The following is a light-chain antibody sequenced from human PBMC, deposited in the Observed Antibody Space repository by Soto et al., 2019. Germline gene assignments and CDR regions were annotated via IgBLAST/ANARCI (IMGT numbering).Light chain of an antibody. V-gene: IGKV3-15*01. Sequence: EIVMTKYTATLSVSPGERSTLSCRASQSVSSNLAWYQQKPGQAPRLLIYGASTRATGIPARFSGSGSGTEFTLTISSLQSEDFAVYYCQQYNNWPGFGQGTKVDIK. CDR1: QSVSSN. J-gene: IGKJ1*01. CDR3: QQYNNWPG. CDR2: GAS.